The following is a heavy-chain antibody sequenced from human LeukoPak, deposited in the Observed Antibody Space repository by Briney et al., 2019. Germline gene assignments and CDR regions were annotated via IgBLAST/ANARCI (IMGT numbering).Heavy chain of an antibody. J-gene: IGHJ6*03. CDR2: INHSGST. V-gene: IGHV4-34*01. Sequence: SETLSLTCAVYGGSFSDYYWSWIRQPPGKGLEWIGEINHSGSTNYNPSLKSRVTISVDTSKNQISLKPSSVTAADTAVYYCARGGEIVVVVAATRNYYYYMDVWGKGTTVTVSS. CDR1: GGSFSDYY. D-gene: IGHD2-15*01. CDR3: ARGGEIVVVVAATRNYYYYMDV.